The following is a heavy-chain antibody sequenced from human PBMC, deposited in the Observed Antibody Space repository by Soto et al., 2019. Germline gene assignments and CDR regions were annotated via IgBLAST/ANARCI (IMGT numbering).Heavy chain of an antibody. D-gene: IGHD2-15*01. CDR2: IYPGDSDT. CDR3: ARAGYCSGGSCRMNYYYYGTDV. Sequence: GESLKISCKGSGYSFTSYWIGWVRQMPGKGLEWMGIIYPGDSDTRYSPSFQGQVTISADKSISTAYLQWSSLKASDTAMYYCARAGYCSGGSCRMNYYYYGTDVWGQGTTLT. CDR1: GYSFTSYW. J-gene: IGHJ6*02. V-gene: IGHV5-51*01.